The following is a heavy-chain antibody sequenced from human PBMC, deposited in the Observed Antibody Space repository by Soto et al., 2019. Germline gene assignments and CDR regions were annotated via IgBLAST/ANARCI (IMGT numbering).Heavy chain of an antibody. CDR2: IYSGGST. V-gene: IGHV3-53*01. CDR3: ARASTYGSPWYYGMDV. CDR1: GFIVSSNY. D-gene: IGHD3-10*01. J-gene: IGHJ6*02. Sequence: GGSLRLSCAASGFIVSSNYMSWVRQGPGEGLEWVSVIYSGGSTYYAASVKGRFTISRDNSKNTLYLQMNSLRAEDTAVYYCARASTYGSPWYYGMDVWGQGTTVTVSS.